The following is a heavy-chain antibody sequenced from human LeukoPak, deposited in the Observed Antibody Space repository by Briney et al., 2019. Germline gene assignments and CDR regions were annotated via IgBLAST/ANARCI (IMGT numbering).Heavy chain of an antibody. CDR1: GFTFDDYG. CDR2: INWNGGST. Sequence: GGSLRLSCAASGFTFDDYGMSWVRQASGKGLEWVSGINWNGGSTGYADSVKGRFTISRDNAKNSLYLQMNSLGAEDTALYYCARANGWYRYYFDYWGQGTLVTVSS. D-gene: IGHD6-19*01. V-gene: IGHV3-20*04. J-gene: IGHJ4*02. CDR3: ARANGWYRYYFDY.